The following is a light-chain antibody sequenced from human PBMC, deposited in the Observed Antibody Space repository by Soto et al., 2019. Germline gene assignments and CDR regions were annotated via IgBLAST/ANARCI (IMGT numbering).Light chain of an antibody. J-gene: IGLJ2*01. Sequence: QSVLTQSPSASASLGASVKLTCTLNSGHSSYAIAWHQQQPEKGPRFLMNLKSDGSHSKGDGIPDRFSGSSSGAERYLTISSLQSEDEADYYCQTWDTGTVVFGGGTKLIVL. CDR1: SGHSSYA. CDR3: QTWDTGTVV. CDR2: LKSDGSH. V-gene: IGLV4-69*01.